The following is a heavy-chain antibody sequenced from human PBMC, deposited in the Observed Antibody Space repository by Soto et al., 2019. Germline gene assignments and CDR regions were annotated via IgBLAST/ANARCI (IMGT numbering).Heavy chain of an antibody. CDR1: GYTFTSYD. CDR2: MNPNSGNT. Sequence: QVQLVQSGAEVKKPGASVKVSCKASGYTFTSYDINWVRQATGQGLEWMGWMNPNSGNTGYAQKFQCRVTMTRNTSISTADMELSRLRSEDTAVYYCARGPGSWYYYYRDVCGKGTTVTVSS. V-gene: IGHV1-8*01. D-gene: IGHD6-13*01. J-gene: IGHJ6*03. CDR3: ARGPGSWYYYYRDV.